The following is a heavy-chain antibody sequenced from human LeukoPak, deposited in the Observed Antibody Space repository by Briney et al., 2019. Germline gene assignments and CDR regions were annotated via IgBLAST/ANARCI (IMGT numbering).Heavy chain of an antibody. CDR3: AKDLDCSSTSCYPDY. Sequence: GGPLRLSCAASGFPFSSYAMSWVRQAPGKGLEWVSAIRGSGGSTYYADSVKGRFTISRDNSKNTLYLQMNSLRAEDTAVYYCAKDLDCSSTSCYPDYWGQGTLVTVSS. CDR2: IRGSGGST. V-gene: IGHV3-23*01. CDR1: GFPFSSYA. D-gene: IGHD2-2*01. J-gene: IGHJ4*02.